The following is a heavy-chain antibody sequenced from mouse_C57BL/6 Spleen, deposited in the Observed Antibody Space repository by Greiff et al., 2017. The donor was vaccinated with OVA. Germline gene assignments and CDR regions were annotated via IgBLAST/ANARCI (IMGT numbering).Heavy chain of an antibody. CDR2: IDPENGDT. CDR3: TRSAAVVATGRYYYAMDY. J-gene: IGHJ4*01. CDR1: GFNIKDDY. V-gene: IGHV14-4*01. Sequence: VQLQQSGAELVRPGSSVKLSCTASGFNIKDDYMHWVKQRPEQGLEWIGWIDPENGDTEYASKFQGKATITADTSSNTAYLQLSSLTSEDTAVYYCTRSAAVVATGRYYYAMDYWGQGTSVTVSS. D-gene: IGHD1-1*01.